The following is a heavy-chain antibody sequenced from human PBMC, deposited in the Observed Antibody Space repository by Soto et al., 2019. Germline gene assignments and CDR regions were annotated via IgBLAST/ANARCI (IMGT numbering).Heavy chain of an antibody. CDR2: IGVSSDA. CDR3: AKNYFFDS. V-gene: IGHV3-23*01. J-gene: IGHJ4*02. Sequence: GGSLRLSCAASGFTFSSYSMSWARQAPGKGLEWVSSIGVSSDAYYADSVKGRFTISRDNSRNTLYLQMNSLRAEDTALYYCAKNYFFDSWGQGTLVTVSS. CDR1: GFTFSSYS.